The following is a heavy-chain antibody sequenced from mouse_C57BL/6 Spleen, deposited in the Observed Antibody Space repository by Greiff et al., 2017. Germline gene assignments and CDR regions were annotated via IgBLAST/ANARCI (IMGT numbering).Heavy chain of an antibody. CDR3: TRGGYYGYYFDD. J-gene: IGHJ2*01. V-gene: IGHV2-2*01. D-gene: IGHD1-2*01. CDR2: IWSGGST. CDR1: GFSLTSYG. Sequence: QVQLKESGPGLVQPSQSLSITCTVSGFSLTSYGVHWVRQSPGKGLEWLGVIWSGGSTDYNAAFISRLSISKDNSKSQVFFKMNSLQADDTAIYYCTRGGYYGYYFDDWGQGTTLTVSS.